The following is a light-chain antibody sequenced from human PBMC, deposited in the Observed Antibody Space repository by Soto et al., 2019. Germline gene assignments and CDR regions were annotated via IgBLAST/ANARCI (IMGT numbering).Light chain of an antibody. CDR1: QSISSY. CDR2: AAS. CDR3: QQSSSTPHT. V-gene: IGKV1-39*01. J-gene: IGKJ1*01. Sequence: DIQMTQSPSSLSASVGGRVTITCRASQSISSYLNWYQQKPGKAPKLLIYAASSLQSGVPSRFSGSGSGTDFTLTISSLQPEDFATYYCQQSSSTPHTFGQGTKVDIK.